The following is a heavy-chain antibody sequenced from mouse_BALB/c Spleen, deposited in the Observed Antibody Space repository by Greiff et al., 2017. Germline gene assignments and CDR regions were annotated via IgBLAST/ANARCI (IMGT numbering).Heavy chain of an antibody. D-gene: IGHD4-1*01. CDR1: GYTFTDYA. V-gene: IGHV1S137*01. J-gene: IGHJ2*01. CDR2: ISTYYGDA. Sequence: VKLLESGAELVRPGVSVKISCKGSGYTFTDYAMHWVKQSHAKSLEWIGVISTYYGDASYNQKFKGKATMTVDKSSSTAYMELARLTSEDSAIYYCARSSGTGDYFDYWGQGTTLTVSS. CDR3: ARSSGTGDYFDY.